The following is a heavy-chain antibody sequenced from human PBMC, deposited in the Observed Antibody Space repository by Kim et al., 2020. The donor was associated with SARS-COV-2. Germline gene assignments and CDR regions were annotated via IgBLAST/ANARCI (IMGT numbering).Heavy chain of an antibody. CDR1: GGSFSGYY. CDR3: ARGPTTYYYVRFDY. Sequence: SETLSLTCAVYGGSFSGYYWSWIRQPPGKGLEWIGEINHSGSTNYNPSLKSRVTISVDTSKNQFSLKLSSVTAADTAVYYCARGPTTYYYVRFDYWGQGTLVTVSS. D-gene: IGHD3-10*02. CDR2: INHSGST. J-gene: IGHJ4*02. V-gene: IGHV4-34*01.